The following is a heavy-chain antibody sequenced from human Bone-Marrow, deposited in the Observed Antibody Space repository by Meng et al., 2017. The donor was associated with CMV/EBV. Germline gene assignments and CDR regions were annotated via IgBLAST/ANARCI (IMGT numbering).Heavy chain of an antibody. V-gene: IGHV3-7*01. CDR1: GFTFSSYG. Sequence: GESLKISCAASGFTFSSYGMHWVRQAPGKGLEWVANIKQDGSEKYYVDSVKGRFTISRDNAKNSLYLQMNSLRAEDTAVYYCARRNWYFDLWGRGTLVTVSS. J-gene: IGHJ2*01. CDR2: IKQDGSEK. CDR3: ARRNWYFDL.